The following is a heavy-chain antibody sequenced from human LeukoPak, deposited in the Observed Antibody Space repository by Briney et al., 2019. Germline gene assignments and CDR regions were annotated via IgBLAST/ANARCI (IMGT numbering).Heavy chain of an antibody. D-gene: IGHD3-9*01. Sequence: SETLSLTCTVSGGSISSYYWSWIRQPPGKGLEWIGYIYYSGSTNYNPSLKSRVTISVDTSKNQFSLKLSSVTAADTAVYYCARLGTHHKVLRYFDWLYNRNYYYYGMDVWGQGTTVTVSS. J-gene: IGHJ6*02. CDR1: GGSISSYY. V-gene: IGHV4-59*08. CDR2: IYYSGST. CDR3: ARLGTHHKVLRYFDWLYNRNYYYYGMDV.